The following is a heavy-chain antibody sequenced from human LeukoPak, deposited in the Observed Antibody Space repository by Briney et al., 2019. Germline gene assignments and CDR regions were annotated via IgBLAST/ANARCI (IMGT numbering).Heavy chain of an antibody. CDR2: ISSNGGST. D-gene: IGHD1-26*01. Sequence: GGSLRLSCAASGFTFSSYAMHWVRQAPGKGLEYVSAISSNGGSTYYANSVKGRFTISRDNSKNTLYLQMGSLRAEDMAVYYCAREWELGPRGGDQVGDAFDIWGQGTMVTVSS. V-gene: IGHV3-64*01. J-gene: IGHJ3*02. CDR3: AREWELGPRGGDQVGDAFDI. CDR1: GFTFSSYA.